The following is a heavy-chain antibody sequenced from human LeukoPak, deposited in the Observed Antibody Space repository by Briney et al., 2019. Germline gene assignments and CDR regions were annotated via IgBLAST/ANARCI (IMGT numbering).Heavy chain of an antibody. CDR1: GFTFSFYS. CDR3: ARDGGLRYFDWPFDH. J-gene: IGHJ4*02. Sequence: GGSLRLSCAASGFTFSFYSMNWVRQAPGKGLEWVSSISSSSSNIHYADSVKGRFTISRDNAKNSLYLQMNSLRAEDTAVYYCARDGGLRYFDWPFDHWGQGTLVTVSS. V-gene: IGHV3-21*01. D-gene: IGHD3-9*01. CDR2: ISSSSSNI.